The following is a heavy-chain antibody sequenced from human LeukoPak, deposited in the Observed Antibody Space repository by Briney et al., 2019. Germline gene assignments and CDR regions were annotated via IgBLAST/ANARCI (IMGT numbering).Heavy chain of an antibody. Sequence: ASVKVSCKASGYTFTSYGISWVRQAPGQGLEWMGWISAYNGNTNYAQKLQGRVTMTADTSTSTAYMELRSLRSDDTAVYYCARGPSPTPYYYYYYMDVWGKGTTVTVSS. V-gene: IGHV1-18*01. CDR1: GYTFTSYG. J-gene: IGHJ6*03. D-gene: IGHD4-23*01. CDR2: ISAYNGNT. CDR3: ARGPSPTPYYYYYYMDV.